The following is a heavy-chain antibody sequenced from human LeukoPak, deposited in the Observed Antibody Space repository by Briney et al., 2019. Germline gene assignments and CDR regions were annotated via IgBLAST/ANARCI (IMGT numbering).Heavy chain of an antibody. J-gene: IGHJ3*02. V-gene: IGHV3-7*01. D-gene: IGHD1-26*01. Sequence: PGGSLRLSCAASGFTFSSYWMSWVRQAPGKGLEWVANIKQDGSEKYYVDSVKGRFTISRDNAKNSLYLHMNSLRAEDTAVYYCARAGGTYYGIAFDIWGQGTMVTVSS. CDR2: IKQDGSEK. CDR3: ARAGGTYYGIAFDI. CDR1: GFTFSSYW.